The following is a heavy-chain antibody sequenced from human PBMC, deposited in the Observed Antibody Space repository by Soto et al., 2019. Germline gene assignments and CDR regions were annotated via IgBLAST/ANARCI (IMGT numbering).Heavy chain of an antibody. Sequence: SGPTLVNPTETLTLTCTFSGFSITSPGMSVSWIRQPPGRALEWLALIERDDDDKYYSTSLKTRLTISKDTRKNQVVLTMANMDPADTATYYCARSIRGPRKFNGMDVWGQGTKVTVSS. J-gene: IGHJ6*02. CDR3: ARSIRGPRKFNGMDV. V-gene: IGHV2-70*13. CDR2: IERDDDDK. D-gene: IGHD1-20*01. CDR1: GFSITSPGMS.